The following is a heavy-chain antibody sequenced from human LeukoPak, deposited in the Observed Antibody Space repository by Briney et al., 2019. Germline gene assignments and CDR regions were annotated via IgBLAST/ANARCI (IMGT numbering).Heavy chain of an antibody. V-gene: IGHV1-18*01. D-gene: IGHD3-22*01. Sequence: ASVKVSCKASGYTFTSYGISWVRQAPGQGLEWMGWISAYNGYTNYAQKIQGTVNMTRDTSTSTVYMELRSLRSADTAVYYCARDGHRRYYYGSSGREDVFDIWGQGTMVTVSS. J-gene: IGHJ3*02. CDR1: GYTFTSYG. CDR2: ISAYNGYT. CDR3: ARDGHRRYYYGSSGREDVFDI.